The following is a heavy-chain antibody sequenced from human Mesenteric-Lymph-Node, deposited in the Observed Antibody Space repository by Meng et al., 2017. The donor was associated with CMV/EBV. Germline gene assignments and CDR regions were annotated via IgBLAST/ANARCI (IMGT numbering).Heavy chain of an antibody. D-gene: IGHD2-2*01. CDR1: GFSFSTYA. V-gene: IGHV3-23*01. Sequence: GESLKISCAASGFSFSTYAMSWVRQAPGKGLEWVSAISNDGDNTFYADSVKGRYTISRANSENTVYLQMKSLGAEDTAVYYWAREGCINASCYGFWLDPWGQGTLVTVSS. J-gene: IGHJ5*02. CDR3: AREGCINASCYGFWLDP. CDR2: ISNDGDNT.